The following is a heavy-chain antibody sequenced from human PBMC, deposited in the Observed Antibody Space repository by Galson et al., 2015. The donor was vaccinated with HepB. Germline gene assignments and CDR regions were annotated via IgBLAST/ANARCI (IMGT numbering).Heavy chain of an antibody. CDR1: GGTFSSYA. CDR2: IIPIFGTA. J-gene: IGHJ3*02. CDR3: ARGSVNPNAFDI. V-gene: IGHV1-69*13. Sequence: SVKVSCKASGGTFSSYAISWVRQAPGQGLEWMGGIIPIFGTANYAQKFQGRVTITADESTSTAYMELSSLRSEDTAVYYCARGSVNPNAFDIWGQGTMVTASS.